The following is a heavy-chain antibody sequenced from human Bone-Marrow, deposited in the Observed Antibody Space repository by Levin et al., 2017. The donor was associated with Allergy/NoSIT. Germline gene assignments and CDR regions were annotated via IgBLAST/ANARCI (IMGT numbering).Heavy chain of an antibody. J-gene: IGHJ4*02. D-gene: IGHD6-6*01. V-gene: IGHV4-59*01. CDR1: GGSISSYY. CDR3: AREIIARPPQLLGFEYSSSHGFFRSVVEYYFDY. CDR2: IYYSGST. Sequence: PSQTLSLTCTVSGGSISSYYWSWIRQPPGKGLEWIGYIYYSGSTNYNPSLKSRVTISVDTSKNQFSLKLSSVTAADTAVYYCAREIIARPPQLLGFEYSSSHGFFRSVVEYYFDYWGQGTLVTVSS.